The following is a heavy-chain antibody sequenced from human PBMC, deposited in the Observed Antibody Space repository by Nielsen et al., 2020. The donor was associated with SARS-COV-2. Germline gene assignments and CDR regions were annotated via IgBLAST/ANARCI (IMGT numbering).Heavy chain of an antibody. V-gene: IGHV3-30-3*01. J-gene: IGHJ6*02. CDR1: GFTFSFYS. D-gene: IGHD5-24*01. Sequence: GESLKISCAATGFTFSFYSMHWVRQAPGKGLEWVALTSDDGTAKYYADSVKGRFTISRDHSKNTLFLQMDSLRAEDTAVYYCARGREKYYYFYGLGVWGQGTTVTVSS. CDR2: TSDDGTAK. CDR3: ARGREKYYYFYGLGV.